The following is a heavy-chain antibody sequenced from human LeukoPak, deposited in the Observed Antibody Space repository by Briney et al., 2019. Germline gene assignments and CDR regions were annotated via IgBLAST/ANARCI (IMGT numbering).Heavy chain of an antibody. CDR1: GFTVSDNH. V-gene: IGHV3-53*01. CDR3: ARDRGEGFDP. J-gene: IGHJ5*02. CDR2: IYSAGRT. Sequence: GGSLRLSCAASGFTVSDNHMSWVRQAPGKGLEWVSIIYSAGRTYYTDSVKGRFTISRDNSKNTLYLQMNSLTAEDTAVYYCARDRGEGFDPWGQGALVTVSS. D-gene: IGHD3-10*01.